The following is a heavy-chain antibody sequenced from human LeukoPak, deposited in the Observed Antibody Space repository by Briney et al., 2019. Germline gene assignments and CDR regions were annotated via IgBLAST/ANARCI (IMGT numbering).Heavy chain of an antibody. J-gene: IGHJ5*02. D-gene: IGHD3-10*01. CDR2: INPNSGGT. CDR3: ARDSTTMVRGANNWFDP. Sequence: ASVKVSCKASGYTFTGYYMHWVRQAPGQGLEWMGWINPNSGGTNYAQKFQGRVTMTRDTSISTAYMELSRLRSDDAAVYYCARDSTTMVRGANNWFDPWGQGTLVTVSS. CDR1: GYTFTGYY. V-gene: IGHV1-2*02.